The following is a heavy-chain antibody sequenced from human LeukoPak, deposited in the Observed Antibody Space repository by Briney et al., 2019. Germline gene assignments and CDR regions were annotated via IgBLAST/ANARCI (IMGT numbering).Heavy chain of an antibody. CDR2: LSDSGASK. CDR3: ASSPPTGIAVSYFDY. Sequence: GGSLRLSCAASGFTFSSYAMTWVRQAPGKGLEWVSALSDSGASKYYADSVKGRFTISRDNSKNTLYLQMNSLRADDTAVYYCASSPPTGIAVSYFDYWGQGTLVTVSS. J-gene: IGHJ4*02. CDR1: GFTFSSYA. V-gene: IGHV3-23*01. D-gene: IGHD2-21*01.